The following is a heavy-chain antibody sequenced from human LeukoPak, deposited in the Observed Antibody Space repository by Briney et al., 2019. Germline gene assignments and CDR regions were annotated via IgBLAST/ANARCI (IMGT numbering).Heavy chain of an antibody. CDR3: ARDGGHEIDYFDY. CDR2: ISYDGSNK. D-gene: IGHD3-16*01. V-gene: IGHV3-30-3*01. CDR1: GFTFSSYA. J-gene: IGHJ4*02. Sequence: PGGSLRLSCAASGFTFSSYAMHWVHQAPGKGLEWVAVISYDGSNKYYADSVKGRFTISRDNSKNTLYLQMNSLRAEDTAVYYCARDGGHEIDYFDYWGQGTLVTVSS.